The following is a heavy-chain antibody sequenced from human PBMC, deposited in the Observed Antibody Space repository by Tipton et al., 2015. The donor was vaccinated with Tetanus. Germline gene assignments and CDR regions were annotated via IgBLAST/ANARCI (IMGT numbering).Heavy chain of an antibody. Sequence: LRLSCAVSGYSISSGYYWGWIRQPPGKGLKWIGSIFHSGSPYYNPSLKSRVTISVDTSKNQVSLKLSSVTAADTAVYYCARWGTYYYDSSGNYYFDYWGQGTLVTVSS. J-gene: IGHJ4*02. V-gene: IGHV4-38-2*01. D-gene: IGHD3-22*01. CDR1: GYSISSGYY. CDR3: ARWGTYYYDSSGNYYFDY. CDR2: IFHSGSP.